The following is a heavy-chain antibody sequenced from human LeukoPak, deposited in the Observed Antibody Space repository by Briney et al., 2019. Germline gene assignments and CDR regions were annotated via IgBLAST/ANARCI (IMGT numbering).Heavy chain of an antibody. CDR2: ISPYNGNT. Sequence: ASVKVSCKASGYTFTSYGITWVRQAPGQGLEWMGWISPYNGNTNYAQKLQGGVTMTRDTSTSTAYMELRSLRSDDTAVYYCATYSAAGRTYYFDYWGQGALVTVSS. CDR3: ATYSAAGRTYYFDY. V-gene: IGHV1-18*01. D-gene: IGHD6-13*01. J-gene: IGHJ4*02. CDR1: GYTFTSYG.